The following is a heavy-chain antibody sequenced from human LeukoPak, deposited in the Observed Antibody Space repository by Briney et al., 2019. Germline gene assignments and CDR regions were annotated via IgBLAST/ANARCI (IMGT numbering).Heavy chain of an antibody. Sequence: PGGSLRLSCAASGFTFSDYYMSWIRQAPGKGLEWVAVISYDGRKMKYADSVKGRFTISRDNSKDTLSLHMNTLRTEDTAVYYCARDYYDSSGYYYLPDYWGQGTLVTVSS. J-gene: IGHJ4*02. CDR3: ARDYYDSSGYYYLPDY. D-gene: IGHD3-22*01. V-gene: IGHV3-30*03. CDR2: ISYDGRKM. CDR1: GFTFSDYY.